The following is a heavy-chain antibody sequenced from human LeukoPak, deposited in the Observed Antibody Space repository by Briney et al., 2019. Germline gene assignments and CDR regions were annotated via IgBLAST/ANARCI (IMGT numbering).Heavy chain of an antibody. CDR2: NIPIFGTA. CDR3: AMGEYSSSSVGYYGMDV. J-gene: IGHJ6*02. CDR1: GGTFSSYA. D-gene: IGHD6-6*01. Sequence: GSSVKVSCKASGGTFSSYAISWVRQAPGQGLEWMGGNIPIFGTANYAQKFQGRVTITADESTSTAYMELSSLRSEDTAVYYCAMGEYSSSSVGYYGMDVWGQGTTVTVSS. V-gene: IGHV1-69*01.